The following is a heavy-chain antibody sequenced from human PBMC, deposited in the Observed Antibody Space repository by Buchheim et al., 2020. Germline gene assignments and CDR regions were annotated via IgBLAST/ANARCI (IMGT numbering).Heavy chain of an antibody. J-gene: IGHJ4*02. CDR1: VFTFSNAW. CDR2: IKSKTDGGTT. V-gene: IGHV3-15*01. D-gene: IGHD4-23*01. Sequence: EVQLVESGGGLVKPGGSLRLSCVASVFTFSNAWMSWVCQAPGKGLEWVGRIKSKTDGGTTDYAAPVKGRFTISRDDSKNTLYLQMNSLKTEDTAVYYCTSHKLRWYLVDYWGQGTL. CDR3: TSHKLRWYLVDY.